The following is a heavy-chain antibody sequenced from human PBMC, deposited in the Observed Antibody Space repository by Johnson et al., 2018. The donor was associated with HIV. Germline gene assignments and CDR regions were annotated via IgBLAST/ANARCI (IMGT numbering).Heavy chain of an antibody. CDR3: AKDLEEGQQWLIGAFDI. V-gene: IGHV3-11*04. CDR2: ISSSGSTI. D-gene: IGHD6-19*01. J-gene: IGHJ3*02. CDR1: GFTFSDYY. Sequence: QLVESGGGLVKPGGSLRLSCAASGFTFSDYYMSWIRQAPGKGLEWVSYISSSGSTIYYADSVKGRFTISRDNAKNSQYLQMNSLRAEDTAVYYCAKDLEEGQQWLIGAFDIWGQGTMVTVSS.